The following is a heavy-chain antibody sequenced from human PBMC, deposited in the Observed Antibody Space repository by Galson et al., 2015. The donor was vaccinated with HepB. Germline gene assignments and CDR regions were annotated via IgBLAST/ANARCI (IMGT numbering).Heavy chain of an antibody. CDR2: IYYSGST. J-gene: IGHJ1*01. D-gene: IGHD3-22*01. V-gene: IGHV4-59*01. CDR3: ASWSKWLFRGAEYFQH. Sequence: ETLSLTCTVSGGSISSYYWSWIRQPPGKGLEWIGYIYYSGSTNYNPSLKSRVTISVDTSKNQFSLKLSSVTAADTAVYYCASWSKWLFRGAEYFQHWGQGTLVTVSS. CDR1: GGSISSYY.